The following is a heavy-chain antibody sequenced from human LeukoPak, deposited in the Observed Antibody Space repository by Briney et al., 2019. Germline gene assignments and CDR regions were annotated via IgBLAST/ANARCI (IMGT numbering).Heavy chain of an antibody. CDR3: ARASNPDAFDI. V-gene: IGHV4-61*02. CDR1: GASIGSRGYY. CDR2: INVSGST. Sequence: SQTLSLTCTVSGASIGSRGYYWSWIRQPAGKGLEWIGRINVSGSTKYNPSLKSRVTISVDTSKNQFSLKLSSVTAADTAVYYCARASNPDAFDIWGQGTMVTVSS. J-gene: IGHJ3*02.